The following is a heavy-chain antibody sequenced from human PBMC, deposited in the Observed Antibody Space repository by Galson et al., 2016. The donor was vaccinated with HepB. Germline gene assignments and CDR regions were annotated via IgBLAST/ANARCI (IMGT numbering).Heavy chain of an antibody. V-gene: IGHV4-34*01. Sequence: SETLSLTCGVYGGSFTGYYCNWFRQPPGMGLEWIGEIHPSGSTSYNPSLGSRVTISVDTSRNQFSLSLSSVTAADTAVYYCARDCTGGTCKFAGYDAFDIWGQGTTVTVSS. CDR2: IHPSGST. D-gene: IGHD2-8*02. CDR3: ARDCTGGTCKFAGYDAFDI. J-gene: IGHJ3*02. CDR1: GGSFTGYY.